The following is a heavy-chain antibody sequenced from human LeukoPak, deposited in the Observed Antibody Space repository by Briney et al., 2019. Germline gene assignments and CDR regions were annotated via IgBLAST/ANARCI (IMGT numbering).Heavy chain of an antibody. Sequence: PSDTLSLTCTVSGGSISSYYWSWIRQPPGKGLEWIGRIYTSGSTNYNPSLKSRVTMSVDTSNNQFSLKLSSVTAADTAVYYFPGAPRLWYSRGWYYIDSWGQGTLLT. D-gene: IGHD6-19*01. CDR3: PGAPRLWYSRGWYYIDS. CDR2: IYTSGST. J-gene: IGHJ4*02. CDR1: GGSISSYY. V-gene: IGHV4-4*07.